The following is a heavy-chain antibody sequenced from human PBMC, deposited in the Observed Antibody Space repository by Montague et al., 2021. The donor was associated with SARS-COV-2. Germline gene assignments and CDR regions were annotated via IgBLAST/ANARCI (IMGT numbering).Heavy chain of an antibody. V-gene: IGHV4-59*01. J-gene: IGHJ6*02. D-gene: IGHD5-12*01. CDR1: GGSMINNN. Sequence: SETLSLTCSVSGGSMINNNWSWIQQPPGKGLEWMGYIYYTGSTDXXPSLESRATLSIDTSKNEFSLKLTSVTAADTAVYYCARGGGRLQYSYYFGMDVWGQGTTVTVSS. CDR3: ARGGGRLQYSYYFGMDV. CDR2: IYYTGST.